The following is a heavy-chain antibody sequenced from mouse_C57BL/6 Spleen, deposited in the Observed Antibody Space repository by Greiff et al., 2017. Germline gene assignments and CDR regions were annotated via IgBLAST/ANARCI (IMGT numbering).Heavy chain of an antibody. CDR1: GFTFSDYG. Sequence: EVHLVESGGGLVKPGGSLKLSCAASGFTFSDYGMHWVRQAPEKGLEWVAYISSGSSTIYYADTVKGRFTISRDNAKNTLFLQMTSLRSEDTAMYYCARSDGYYDAMDYWGQGTSVTVSS. V-gene: IGHV5-17*01. D-gene: IGHD2-3*01. CDR3: ARSDGYYDAMDY. J-gene: IGHJ4*01. CDR2: ISSGSSTI.